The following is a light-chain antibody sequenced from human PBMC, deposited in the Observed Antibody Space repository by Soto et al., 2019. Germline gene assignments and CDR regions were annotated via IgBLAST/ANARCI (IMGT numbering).Light chain of an antibody. CDR2: WAS. Sequence: DIVMSQSPDSLAVSLGERATINCKSSQSVLYSADGNNYLAWYQQKPGQPPKLLIYWASNRESGVPDRFSGSGSETDFTLTISSLQAEDVAVYYCHQCYSTPWTFGQGTKVGIK. CDR3: HQCYSTPWT. V-gene: IGKV4-1*01. J-gene: IGKJ1*01. CDR1: QSVLYSADGNNY.